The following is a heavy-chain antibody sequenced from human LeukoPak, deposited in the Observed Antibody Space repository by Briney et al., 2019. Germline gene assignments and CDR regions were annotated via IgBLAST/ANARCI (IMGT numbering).Heavy chain of an antibody. CDR2: IKPKTDAGTT. CDR3: TSALNLVLGELLGY. Sequence: GSLRLSCAASGFIFSKAWMAWVRQAPGKGLEWVGHIKPKTDAGTTDYAAPVKGRFTISRDDSKSTLYLQMNSLNTEDTAVYFCTSALNLVLGELLGYWGQGTLVTVSS. V-gene: IGHV3-15*01. J-gene: IGHJ4*02. D-gene: IGHD3-16*01. CDR1: GFIFSKAW.